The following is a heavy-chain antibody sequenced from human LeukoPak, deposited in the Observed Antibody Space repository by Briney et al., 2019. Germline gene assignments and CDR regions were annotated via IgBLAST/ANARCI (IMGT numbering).Heavy chain of an antibody. Sequence: GASVKVSCKASGYTFTSYGISWVRQAPGQGLEWMGWISAYSGNTGYAQKFQGRVTMTRNTSISTAYMELSSLRSEDTAVYYCASMTTDDYGDYYLIYWGQGTLVTVSS. CDR2: ISAYSGNT. J-gene: IGHJ4*02. V-gene: IGHV1-8*02. CDR3: ASMTTDDYGDYYLIY. D-gene: IGHD4-17*01. CDR1: GYTFTSYG.